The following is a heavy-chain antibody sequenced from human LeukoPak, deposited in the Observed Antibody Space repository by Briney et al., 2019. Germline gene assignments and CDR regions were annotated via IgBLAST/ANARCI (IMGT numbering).Heavy chain of an antibody. J-gene: IGHJ4*02. CDR2: IIPILGIA. Sequence: ASVKVSCKASGGTFSSYAISWVRQAPGQGLEWMGRIIPILGIANYAQKFQGRVTITADKSTSTAYMELSSLRSEDTAVYYCARDRRLSTVTTAILDYWGQGTLVTVSS. D-gene: IGHD4-17*01. V-gene: IGHV1-69*04. CDR3: ARDRRLSTVTTAILDY. CDR1: GGTFSSYA.